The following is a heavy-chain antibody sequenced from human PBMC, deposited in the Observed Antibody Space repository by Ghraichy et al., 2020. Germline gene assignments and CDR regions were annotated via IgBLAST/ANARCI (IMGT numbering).Heavy chain of an antibody. Sequence: SVKVSCKASGDIFSSYGISWVRQAPGQGLEWMGGIIPIFDTTEYAQKFQGRVTITADQSANIGYMELSSLRSEDTALYYCTRVKIVDCSDGDCYSPLALWGQGTLVTVSS. CDR3: TRVKIVDCSDGDCYSPLAL. CDR2: IIPIFDTT. V-gene: IGHV1-69*13. J-gene: IGHJ4*02. CDR1: GDIFSSYG. D-gene: IGHD2-15*01.